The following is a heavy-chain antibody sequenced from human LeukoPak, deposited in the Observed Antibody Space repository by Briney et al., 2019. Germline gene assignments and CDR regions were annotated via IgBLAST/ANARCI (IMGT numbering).Heavy chain of an antibody. D-gene: IGHD4-17*01. CDR1: GFTFSSYS. CDR2: ITFNSDAM. V-gene: IGHV3-48*02. Sequence: GGSLRLSCAASGFTFSSYSMNWVRQAPGKGLEWLSYITFNSDAMYYADSVKGRFTISRDNAKHLLYLEMNGLRDDDTALYYCARDAHYAFDYWGQEPWSPSPQ. J-gene: IGHJ4*01. CDR3: ARDAHYAFDY.